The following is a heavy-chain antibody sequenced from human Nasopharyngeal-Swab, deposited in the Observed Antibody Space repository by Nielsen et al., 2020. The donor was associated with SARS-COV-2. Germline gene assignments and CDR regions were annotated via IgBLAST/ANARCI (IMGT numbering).Heavy chain of an antibody. CDR2: IGRYGTDI. J-gene: IGHJ6*02. CDR3: ARGSVFGVANGMDV. CDR1: GFNFNNYG. V-gene: IGHV3-21*01. Sequence: GGSLRLSCAASGFNFNNYGMHWVRQAPGKGLEWVSSIGRYGTDIFHADSVKGRFSVFRDAANKSIYLQMRSLRAEDTAVYYCARGSVFGVANGMDVWGQGTTVTVSS. D-gene: IGHD3-3*01.